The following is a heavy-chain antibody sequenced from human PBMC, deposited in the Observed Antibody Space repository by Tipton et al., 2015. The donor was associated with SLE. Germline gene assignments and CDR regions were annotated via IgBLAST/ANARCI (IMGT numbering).Heavy chain of an antibody. V-gene: IGHV3-20*01. CDR2: INWNGGST. Sequence: SLRLSCAASGFTFSSYGMSWVRQAPGKGLEWVSGINWNGGSTGYADSVKGRFTISRDNAKNSLYLQMNSLRAEDTALYHCARTCGYSYGTNWFDPWGQGTLVTVSS. J-gene: IGHJ5*02. CDR3: ARTCGYSYGTNWFDP. D-gene: IGHD5-18*01. CDR1: GFTFSSYG.